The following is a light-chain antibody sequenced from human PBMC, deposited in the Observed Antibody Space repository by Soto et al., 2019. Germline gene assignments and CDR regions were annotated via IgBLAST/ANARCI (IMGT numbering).Light chain of an antibody. J-gene: IGKJ1*01. CDR2: DAS. Sequence: EIVLTQSPATLSLSPGERATLSCRASQSVSSYLAWYQQKPGQAPRLLIYDASNRATGIPARFSGSGSGTDFPLTISSLEPEDFAVYYCQQCSHWQTFGQGTKVEVK. CDR3: QQCSHWQT. CDR1: QSVSSY. V-gene: IGKV3-11*01.